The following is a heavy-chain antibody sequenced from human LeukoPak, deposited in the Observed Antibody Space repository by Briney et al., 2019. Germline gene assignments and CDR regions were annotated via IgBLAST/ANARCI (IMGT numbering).Heavy chain of an antibody. J-gene: IGHJ4*02. D-gene: IGHD4-11*01. CDR3: ARGRQKYTVTTVGYYFDY. Sequence: KTSETLSLTCAVYGGSFSGYFWSWIRQPPGKGLEWIGEINHSGSTNYNPSLKSRVTISVDTSKNQFSLKLSSVTAADTAVYYCARGRQKYTVTTVGYYFDYWGQGTLVTVSS. V-gene: IGHV4-34*01. CDR1: GGSFSGYF. CDR2: INHSGST.